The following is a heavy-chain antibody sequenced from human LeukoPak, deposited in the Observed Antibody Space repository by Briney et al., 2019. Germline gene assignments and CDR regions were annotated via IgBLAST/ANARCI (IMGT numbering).Heavy chain of an antibody. D-gene: IGHD5-12*01. CDR1: GFTFSSYA. CDR3: ANSCSERATRGVCYFDY. CDR2: ISGSGGST. Sequence: GGSLRLSCAASGFTFSSYAMSWVRQAPGKGLEWVSAISGSGGSTYYADSVKGRFTISRDNSKNTLYLQMNSLRAEDTAVYYCANSCSERATRGVCYFDYWGQGTLVTVSS. V-gene: IGHV3-23*01. J-gene: IGHJ4*02.